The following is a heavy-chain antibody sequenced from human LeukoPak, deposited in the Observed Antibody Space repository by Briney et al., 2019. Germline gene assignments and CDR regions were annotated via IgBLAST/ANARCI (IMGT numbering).Heavy chain of an antibody. D-gene: IGHD3-10*01. CDR1: GGTFSSYA. CDR3: ARDRHVSDAMVRGIINWFDP. J-gene: IGHJ5*02. V-gene: IGHV1-69*04. Sequence: ASVKVSCKASGGTFSSYAISWVRQAPGQGLEWMGRIIPILGIANYAQKFQGRVTITADKSTSTAYMELSSLRSEDTAVYYCARDRHVSDAMVRGIINWFDPWGQGTLVTVSS. CDR2: IIPILGIA.